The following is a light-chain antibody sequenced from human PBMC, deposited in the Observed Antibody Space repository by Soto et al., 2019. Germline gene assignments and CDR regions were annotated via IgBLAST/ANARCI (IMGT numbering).Light chain of an antibody. CDR1: QSVSSSY. Sequence: EIVLTQSPGTLSLSPGERATLSCRASQSVSSSYLAWYQQKPGQAPRILIYGASSRATGIPDRFSGSASGTDFTLTINRLEPEDFAVYYCQLYGISPHLGQGTRLEIK. V-gene: IGKV3-20*01. CDR3: QLYGISPH. J-gene: IGKJ5*01. CDR2: GAS.